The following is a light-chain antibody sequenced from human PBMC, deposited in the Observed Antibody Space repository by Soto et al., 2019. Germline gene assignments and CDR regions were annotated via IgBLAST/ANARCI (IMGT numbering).Light chain of an antibody. CDR2: GAS. CDR1: QSVSTN. Sequence: EIVMTQSPATLSVSPGERATLSCRASQSVSTNLAWYQQAPGQAPRLLIYGASTRATDIPARFSGSGSGTEFTLTISSLQSEDFVLYYCQQYNNWPTFGQGTKVEI. CDR3: QQYNNWPT. V-gene: IGKV3-15*01. J-gene: IGKJ1*01.